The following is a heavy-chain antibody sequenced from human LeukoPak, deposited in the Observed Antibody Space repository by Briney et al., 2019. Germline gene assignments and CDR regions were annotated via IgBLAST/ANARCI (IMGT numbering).Heavy chain of an antibody. V-gene: IGHV4-59*08. Sequence: SETLSLTCIVSGGSLSTYYWSWIRQSPGKGLEWVGYIYYSGSTNYNPSLKSRVTISLDASKTQYSLKLSSVTAADTAVYYCARSTSSGLFFDSWGEGTLVSVSS. CDR3: ARSTSSGLFFDS. D-gene: IGHD6-19*01. CDR2: IYYSGST. J-gene: IGHJ4*02. CDR1: GGSLSTYY.